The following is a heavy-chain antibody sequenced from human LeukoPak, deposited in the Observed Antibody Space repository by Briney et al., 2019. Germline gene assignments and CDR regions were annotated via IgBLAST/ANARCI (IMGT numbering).Heavy chain of an antibody. D-gene: IGHD4-17*01. Sequence: SETLSLTCAVYGGSFSGYYWSWIRQPPGKGLEWIGEINHSGSTNYNPSLKSRVTISVDTSKNQFSLKLSSVTAADTAVYYWARQPYGDYGSNWFDPWGQGTLVTVSS. CDR3: ARQPYGDYGSNWFDP. J-gene: IGHJ5*02. V-gene: IGHV4-34*01. CDR2: INHSGST. CDR1: GGSFSGYY.